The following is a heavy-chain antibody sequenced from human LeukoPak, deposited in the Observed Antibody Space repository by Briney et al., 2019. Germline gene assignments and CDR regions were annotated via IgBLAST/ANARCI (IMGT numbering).Heavy chain of an antibody. Sequence: PSETLSLTCTVSGGSISSYYWSWIRQPAGKGLEWIGRIYTSGSTNYNPSLKSRVTMSVDTSKNQFSLKLSSVTAADTAVYYCARERKSLAARLSYYYYYMDVWGKGTTVTVSS. J-gene: IGHJ6*03. CDR1: GGSISSYY. CDR3: ARERKSLAARLSYYYYYMDV. V-gene: IGHV4-4*07. CDR2: IYTSGST. D-gene: IGHD6-6*01.